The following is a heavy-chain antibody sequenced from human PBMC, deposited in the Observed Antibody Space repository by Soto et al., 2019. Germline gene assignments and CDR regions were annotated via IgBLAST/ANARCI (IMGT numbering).Heavy chain of an antibody. CDR2: INRDGSNI. CDR1: GFTFSSYW. V-gene: IGHV3-74*01. Sequence: EVQLVESGGGLVQPGGSLSLSCAASGFTFSSYWMLWVRQVPGKGLVWVSRINRDGSNIDYADSVKGRFTISRDNAKSTLYLQMNSLRVEDTAVYYCARAGNLGSSNGYSDSWGQGTLVTVSS. J-gene: IGHJ5*01. CDR3: ARAGNLGSSNGYSDS. D-gene: IGHD5-18*01.